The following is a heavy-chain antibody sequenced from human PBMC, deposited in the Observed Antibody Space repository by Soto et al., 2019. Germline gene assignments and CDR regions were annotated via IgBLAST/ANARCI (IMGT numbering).Heavy chain of an antibody. CDR3: ARVGFGSGNFDY. CDR1: GGSISSYY. Sequence: SETLSLTCTVSGGSISSYYWSWIRQPPGKGLEWIGYTYYSGSTNYNPSLKSRVTISVDTSKNQFSLKLSSVTAADTAVYYFARVGFGSGNFDYWGQGTLVTVHS. V-gene: IGHV4-59*08. CDR2: TYYSGST. J-gene: IGHJ4*02. D-gene: IGHD3-10*01.